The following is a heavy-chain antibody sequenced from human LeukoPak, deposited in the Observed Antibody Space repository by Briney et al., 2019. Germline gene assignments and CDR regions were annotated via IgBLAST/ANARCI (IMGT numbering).Heavy chain of an antibody. V-gene: IGHV3-74*01. CDR3: ARDGVPLEWSLSGSGDAFDI. CDR2: INSDGSST. J-gene: IGHJ3*02. Sequence: TGGSLRLSCAASGFTFSSYWMHWVRQAPGKGLVWVSRINSDGSSTSYADSVKGRFTISRDNAKNTLYLQMNSLRAEDTAVYYCARDGVPLEWSLSGSGDAFDIWGQGTMVTVSS. CDR1: GFTFSSYW. D-gene: IGHD3-3*01.